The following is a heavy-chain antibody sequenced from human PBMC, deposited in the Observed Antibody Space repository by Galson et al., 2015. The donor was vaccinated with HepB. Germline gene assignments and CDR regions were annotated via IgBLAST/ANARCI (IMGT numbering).Heavy chain of an antibody. CDR3: AKDYSGYDGAGYYFDY. D-gene: IGHD5-12*01. CDR2: ISGSGGDT. CDR1: GFTFSNYA. Sequence: SLRLSCAASGFTFSNYAMSWVRQAPGKGLEWISAISGSGGDTYYADSWKGRFTISRDNSKNRLYLQMSSLRVEDTAVYYCAKDYSGYDGAGYYFDYWGQGALVTVSS. J-gene: IGHJ4*02. V-gene: IGHV3-23*01.